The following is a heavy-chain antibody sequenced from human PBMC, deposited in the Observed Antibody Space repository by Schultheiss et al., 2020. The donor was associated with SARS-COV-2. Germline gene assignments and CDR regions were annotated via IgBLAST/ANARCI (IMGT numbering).Heavy chain of an antibody. J-gene: IGHJ6*02. Sequence: GGSLRLSCAASGFTFSSYGMHWVRQAPGKGLEWVAVISYDGSNKYYVDSVKGRFTISRDNSKNTLYLQMNSLTAEDTAVYYCARDLGGLWSSYYYYGMDVWGQGTTVTVSS. CDR1: GFTFSSYG. D-gene: IGHD5-18*01. CDR3: ARDLGGLWSSYYYYGMDV. V-gene: IGHV3-30*03. CDR2: ISYDGSNK.